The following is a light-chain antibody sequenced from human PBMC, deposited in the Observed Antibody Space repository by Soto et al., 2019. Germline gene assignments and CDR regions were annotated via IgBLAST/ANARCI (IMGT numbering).Light chain of an antibody. V-gene: IGLV7-46*01. J-gene: IGLJ2*01. CDR3: FLSQSGTVV. CDR2: DVN. CDR1: TGAVTSGHY. Sequence: QAVVTQEPSLTVSPGGTVTLTCGSSTGAVTSGHYPYWFQQRPGQAPRTLIYDVNNKHSWTPARFSGSLLGGKAALTRAGAQPEDEDEYYCFLSQSGTVVFGGGTKVTVL.